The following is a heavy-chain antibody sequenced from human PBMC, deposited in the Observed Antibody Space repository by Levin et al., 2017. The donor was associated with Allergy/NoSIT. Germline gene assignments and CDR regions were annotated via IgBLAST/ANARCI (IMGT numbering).Heavy chain of an antibody. J-gene: IGHJ4*02. D-gene: IGHD3-10*01. CDR2: ISYDGSNK. CDR1: GFTFSSYA. CDR3: GTCYYGSGSYTPCDY. Sequence: GGSLRLSCAASGFTFSSYAMHWVRQAPGKGLEWVAVISYDGSNKYYADSVKGRFTISRDNSKNTLYLQMNSLRAEDTAVYYCGTCYYGSGSYTPCDYWGQGSLVTVSA. V-gene: IGHV3-30-3*01.